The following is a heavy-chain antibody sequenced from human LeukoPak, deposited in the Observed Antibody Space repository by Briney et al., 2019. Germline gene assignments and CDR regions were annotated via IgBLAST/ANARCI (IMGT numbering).Heavy chain of an antibody. D-gene: IGHD3-22*01. V-gene: IGHV4-31*03. CDR1: GGSISSGGYF. Sequence: KPSETLSLTCTVSGGSISSGGYFWSWIRQHPGKDLEWIGYIYYTGSTYYNPSLKSRVAMSLDTSKNQFSLKLSPVTAADTAVYYCARAARGYLYYFDYWGQGTLVTVSS. CDR3: ARAARGYLYYFDY. J-gene: IGHJ4*02. CDR2: IYYTGST.